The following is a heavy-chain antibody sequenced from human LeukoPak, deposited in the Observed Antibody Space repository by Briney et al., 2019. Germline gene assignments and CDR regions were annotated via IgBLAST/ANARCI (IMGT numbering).Heavy chain of an antibody. V-gene: IGHV4-59*01. CDR1: GGSISNYY. J-gene: IGHJ5*02. CDR3: ARELARRNWFDP. CDR2: MSYSGSP. Sequence: SETLSLTCTVSGGSISNYYWSWIRQPPGKGLEWIGYMSYSGSPNYNPSLKSRVTISIDRTKNQFSLKLSSVTAADTAVYYCARELARRNWFDPWGQGTLVTVSS.